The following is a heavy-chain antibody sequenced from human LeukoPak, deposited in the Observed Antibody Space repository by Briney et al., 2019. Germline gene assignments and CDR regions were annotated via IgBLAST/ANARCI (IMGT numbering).Heavy chain of an antibody. V-gene: IGHV3-23*01. J-gene: IGHJ4*02. CDR3: AKDKLGGYSYGPLFDY. D-gene: IGHD5-18*01. CDR1: GCPFSSYA. Sequence: GSLRLSCAASGCPFSSYAMSWVRQAPGKGLDWVSAISGSGGSTYYADSVKGRFTISRDTSKNTLYLQMNSLRAEDTAVYYCAKDKLGGYSYGPLFDYWGQGTLVTVAS. CDR2: ISGSGGST.